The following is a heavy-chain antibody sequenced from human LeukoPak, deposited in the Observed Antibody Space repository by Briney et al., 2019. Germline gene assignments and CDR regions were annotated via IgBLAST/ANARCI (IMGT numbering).Heavy chain of an antibody. Sequence: SETLSLTCAVYGGSFSGYYWSWIRQPPGKGLEWIGEINHSGSTNYNPSLKSRVTISVDTSKNQFSLKLSSVTAADTAVYYCARDLDYDSDAFDIWGQGTMVTVSS. V-gene: IGHV4-34*01. CDR3: ARDLDYDSDAFDI. J-gene: IGHJ3*02. CDR1: GGSFSGYY. D-gene: IGHD3-22*01. CDR2: INHSGST.